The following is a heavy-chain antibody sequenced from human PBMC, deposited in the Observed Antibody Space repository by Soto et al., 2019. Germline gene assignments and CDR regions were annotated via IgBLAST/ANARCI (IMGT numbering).Heavy chain of an antibody. J-gene: IGHJ6*02. CDR1: GYTFTGYY. CDR2: INPNSGGT. V-gene: IGHV1-2*02. CDR3: AAMSNFWSGYYTMPMLDV. D-gene: IGHD3-3*01. Sequence: ASVKFSCKSSGYTFTGYYMHWVRQAPGQGLEWMGWINPNSGGTNYAQKFQGRVTMTRDTSISTAYMELSRLRSDDTAVYYCAAMSNFWSGYYTMPMLDVWGQGTRVTVS.